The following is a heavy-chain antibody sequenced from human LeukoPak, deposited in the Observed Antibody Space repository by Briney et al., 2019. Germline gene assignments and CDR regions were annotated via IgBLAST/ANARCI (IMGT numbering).Heavy chain of an antibody. V-gene: IGHV3-23*01. CDR2: ISGSGGST. CDR1: GFTFSSYA. J-gene: IGHJ4*02. D-gene: IGHD3-22*01. CDR3: AKIPYDSSGYYFDY. Sequence: GGSLRLSCAASGFTFSSYAMSWVRQAPGRGLEWVSDISGSGGSTYYADSVKGRFTISRDNSKNTLYLQMNSLRAEDTAVYYCAKIPYDSSGYYFDYWSQGTLVTVSS.